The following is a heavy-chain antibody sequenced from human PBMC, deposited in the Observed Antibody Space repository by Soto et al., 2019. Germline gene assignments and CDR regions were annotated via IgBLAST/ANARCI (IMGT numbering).Heavy chain of an antibody. CDR1: GFTFSSYA. J-gene: IGHJ4*02. CDR3: ARDGVASSPPALGLDY. V-gene: IGHV3-33*01. Sequence: GGSLRLSCAASGFTFSSYAMHWVRQAPGKGLEWVAVIWYDGSNKYYADSVKGRFTISRDNSKNTLYLQMNNLRAEDTAVYNCARDGVASSPPALGLDYWGQGILVTVSS. D-gene: IGHD3-16*01. CDR2: IWYDGSNK.